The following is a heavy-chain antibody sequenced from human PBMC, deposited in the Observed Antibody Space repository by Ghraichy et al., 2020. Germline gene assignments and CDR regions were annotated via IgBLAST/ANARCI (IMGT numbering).Heavy chain of an antibody. D-gene: IGHD4-17*01. V-gene: IGHV3-30*18. CDR2: ISYDGSNK. J-gene: IGHJ4*02. CDR3: AKDLRDGDYNSGFPLY. Sequence: GGSLRLSCAASGFTFSSYGMHWVRQAPGKGLEWVAVISYDGSNKYYADSVKGRFTISRDNSKNTLYLQMNSLRAEDTAVYYCAKDLRDGDYNSGFPLYWGQGTLVTVSS. CDR1: GFTFSSYG.